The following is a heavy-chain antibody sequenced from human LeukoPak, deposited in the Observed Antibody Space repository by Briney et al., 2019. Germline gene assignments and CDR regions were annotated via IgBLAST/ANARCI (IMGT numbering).Heavy chain of an antibody. D-gene: IGHD3-22*01. CDR3: ASAHYYDSSGYYYLMPRNNDY. Sequence: GGSLRLSCAASGFTFSSYAMHWVRQAPGKGLEWVAVISYDGSNKYNADSVKGRFTISRDNSKNTLYLQMNSLRAEDTAVYYCASAHYYDSSGYYYLMPRNNDYWGQGTLVTVSS. J-gene: IGHJ4*02. CDR1: GFTFSSYA. CDR2: ISYDGSNK. V-gene: IGHV3-30-3*01.